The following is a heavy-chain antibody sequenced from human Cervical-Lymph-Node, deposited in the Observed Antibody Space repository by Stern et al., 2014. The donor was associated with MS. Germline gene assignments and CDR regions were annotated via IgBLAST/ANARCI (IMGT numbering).Heavy chain of an antibody. CDR2: IRGSGGST. CDR1: GFTFSSYA. J-gene: IGHJ4*02. Sequence: EVQLEESGGGLVQPGGSLRLSCAASGFTFSSYAMSWVRQAPGKGLEWVSAIRGSGGSTYYADSVKGRFTISRDNSKKSLSLQINSLRAEDTAVYYCAKSTVTSLSDYWGQGTLVTVSS. CDR3: AKSTVTSLSDY. D-gene: IGHD4-17*01. V-gene: IGHV3-23*04.